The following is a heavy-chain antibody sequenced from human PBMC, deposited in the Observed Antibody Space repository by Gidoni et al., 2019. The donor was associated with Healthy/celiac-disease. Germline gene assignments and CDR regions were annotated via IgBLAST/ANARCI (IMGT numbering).Heavy chain of an antibody. D-gene: IGHD2-21*02. J-gene: IGHJ4*02. CDR3: AQASVSDSKKYYFDY. Sequence: EVQRLESVGGLVPPGGFLRLSWAGAGCPFGSYAMSWVRQAPGEGLEWVSAISGSGGSTSSADSVKARFTISSDNSKNPLYLQMNSLRAADTALYYCAQASVSDSKKYYFDYWGQGTLVTVSS. CDR1: GCPFGSYA. V-gene: IGHV3-23*01. CDR2: ISGSGGST.